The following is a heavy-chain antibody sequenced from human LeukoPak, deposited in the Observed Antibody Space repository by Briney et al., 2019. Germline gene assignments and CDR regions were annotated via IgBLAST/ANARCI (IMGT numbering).Heavy chain of an antibody. Sequence: GGSLRLSCAASGFTFSSYAMSWVRQAPGKGLEWVAVISYDGSNKYYADSVKGRFTISRDNSKNTLYLQMNSLRAEDTAVYYCAKAGTGYFDYWGQGTLVTVSS. V-gene: IGHV3-30-3*01. CDR3: AKAGTGYFDY. D-gene: IGHD6-19*01. J-gene: IGHJ4*02. CDR1: GFTFSSYA. CDR2: ISYDGSNK.